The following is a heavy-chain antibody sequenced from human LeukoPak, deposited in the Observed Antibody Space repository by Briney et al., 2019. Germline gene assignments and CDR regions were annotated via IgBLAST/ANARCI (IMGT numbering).Heavy chain of an antibody. V-gene: IGHV1-69*04. J-gene: IGHJ4*02. D-gene: IGHD5-24*01. CDR3: ARADGYNLDY. CDR1: GCTFSSYA. CDR2: IIPIFGIA. Sequence: GASVKVSCKASGCTFSSYAISWVRQAPGQGLEWMGRIIPIFGIANYAQKFQGRVTITADKSTSTAYKELSSLRSEDTAVYYCARADGYNLDYWGQGTLVTVSS.